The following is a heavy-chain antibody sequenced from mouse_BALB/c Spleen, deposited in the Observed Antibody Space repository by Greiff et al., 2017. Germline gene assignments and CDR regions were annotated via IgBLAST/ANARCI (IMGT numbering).Heavy chain of an antibody. D-gene: IGHD2-3*01. CDR3: ARGDGYYWYFDV. CDR1: GFNIKDTY. Sequence: EVKLVESGAELVKPGASVKLSCTASGFNIKDTYMHWVKQRPEQGLEWIGRIDPANGNTKYDPKFQGKATITADTSSNTAYLQLSSLTSEDTAVYYCARGDGYYWYFDVWGAGTTVTVSS. J-gene: IGHJ1*01. CDR2: IDPANGNT. V-gene: IGHV14-3*02.